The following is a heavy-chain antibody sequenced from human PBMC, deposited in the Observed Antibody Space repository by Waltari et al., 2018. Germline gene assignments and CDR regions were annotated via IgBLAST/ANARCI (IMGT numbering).Heavy chain of an antibody. Sequence: QVQLHQWGAGLLKPSETLSLTCGVSGGYFNDSYWTWIRQPPGKGLEWIGEIHHSGTTDYNPSLNSRLTMSVDTSKKQISLKMSSVTAADTAVYYCARGDLHYGSSGFFYWGQGALVTVSS. J-gene: IGHJ4*02. CDR2: IHHSGTT. D-gene: IGHD3-22*01. CDR3: ARGDLHYGSSGFFY. CDR1: GGYFNDSY. V-gene: IGHV4-34*01.